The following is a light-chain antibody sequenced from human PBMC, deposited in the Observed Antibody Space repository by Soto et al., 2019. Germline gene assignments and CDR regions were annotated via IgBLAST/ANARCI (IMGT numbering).Light chain of an antibody. J-gene: IGKJ5*01. CDR3: QPPRNRPSIP. CDR2: DAS. V-gene: IGKV3-11*01. Sequence: EIVLTQSPATLSLSPGERATLSCRASQSVSSYLAWYQQKPGQAPRLLIYDASNRATGIPARFSGTGSGTDCPLSSAALEPEDMGVSSCQPPRNRPSIPFGQGTRLEL. CDR1: QSVSSY.